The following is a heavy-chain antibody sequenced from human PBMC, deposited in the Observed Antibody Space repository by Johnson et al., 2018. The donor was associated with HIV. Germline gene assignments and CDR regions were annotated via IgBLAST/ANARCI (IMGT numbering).Heavy chain of an antibody. J-gene: IGHJ3*02. Sequence: VQLVESRGGVVQPGGSLRLSCAASGFTFSSCGMHWVRQAPGKGLEWVSFIRYDGSDKYYAYSVKGRFTISRDNSKNTLYLQMNSLRPEDTAVYYCAKSGSYYDSSAYHDAFDIWGQGTMVTVSS. CDR2: IRYDGSDK. D-gene: IGHD3-22*01. CDR1: GFTFSSCG. V-gene: IGHV3-30*02. CDR3: AKSGSYYDSSAYHDAFDI.